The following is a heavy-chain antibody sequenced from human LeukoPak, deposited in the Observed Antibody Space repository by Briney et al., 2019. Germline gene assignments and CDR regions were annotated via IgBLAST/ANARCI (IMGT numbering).Heavy chain of an antibody. D-gene: IGHD6-13*01. CDR3: ARDTGYSSSWVYYYYYGMDV. CDR2: IYTSGST. CDR1: GGSISSYY. J-gene: IGHJ6*02. V-gene: IGHV4-4*07. Sequence: SETLSLTCTVSGGSISSYYWSWIRQPAGKGLEWIGRIYTSGSTNYNPSLKSRDTMSVDTSKNQFSLKLSSVTAAGTAVYYCARDTGYSSSWVYYYYYGMDVWGQGTTVTVSS.